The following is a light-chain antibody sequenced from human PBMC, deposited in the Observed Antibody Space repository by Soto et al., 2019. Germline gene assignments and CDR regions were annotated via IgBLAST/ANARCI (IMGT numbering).Light chain of an antibody. CDR3: QQYNNWPLT. Sequence: EIVMTQSPATLSVSPGERATLSCRASQNISSHLAWFQQKPGQAPRLLIYGASSRATGIPARFSGSGSGTEFTLTISSLQSEDFAVYYCQQYNNWPLTFGGGTKVEIK. V-gene: IGKV3-15*01. J-gene: IGKJ4*01. CDR2: GAS. CDR1: QNISSH.